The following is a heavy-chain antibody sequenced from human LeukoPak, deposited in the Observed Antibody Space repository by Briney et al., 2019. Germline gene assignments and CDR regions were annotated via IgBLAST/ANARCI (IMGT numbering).Heavy chain of an antibody. J-gene: IGHJ5*02. CDR1: GGSFSGYY. D-gene: IGHD2-2*02. Sequence: PSETLSLTCAVHGGSFSGYYWSWIRQPPGKGLEWIGEINHSGSTNYNPSLKSRGTISVDTSKNQFSLKLSSVTAADTAVYYCARGFNGPIPTIRLGTRSNWFDPWGQGTLVTVSS. CDR2: INHSGST. CDR3: ARGFNGPIPTIRLGTRSNWFDP. V-gene: IGHV4-34*01.